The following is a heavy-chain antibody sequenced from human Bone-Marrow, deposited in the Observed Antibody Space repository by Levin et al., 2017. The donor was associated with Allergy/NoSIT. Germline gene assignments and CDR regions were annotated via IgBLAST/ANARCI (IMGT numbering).Heavy chain of an antibody. CDR2: ISYDGSGK. V-gene: IGHV3-30-3*01. J-gene: IGHJ4*02. D-gene: IGHD1-26*01. Sequence: GESLKISCAASGFIFRNYVMHWVRQAPGKGPEWVAVISYDGSGKYYADSVKGRFTISRDNSKNTLYLQVNSLKPEDTAVYYCAVQRSPGIVDATMGYDYWGQGTLVTVSS. CDR1: GFIFRNYV. CDR3: AVQRSPGIVDATMGYDY.